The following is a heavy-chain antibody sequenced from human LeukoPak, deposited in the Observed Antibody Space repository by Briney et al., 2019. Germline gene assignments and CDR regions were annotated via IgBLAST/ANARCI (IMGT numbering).Heavy chain of an antibody. CDR1: GGSISSSSYY. V-gene: IGHV4-39*01. D-gene: IGHD6-19*01. Sequence: SETLPLTCTVSGGSISSSSYYWGWIRQPPGKGLEWIGSIYYSGSTYYNPSLKSRVTISVDTSKNQFSLKLSSVTAAGTAVYYCAGVDSSGWGDLGYFDYWGQGTLVTVSS. J-gene: IGHJ4*02. CDR3: AGVDSSGWGDLGYFDY. CDR2: IYYSGST.